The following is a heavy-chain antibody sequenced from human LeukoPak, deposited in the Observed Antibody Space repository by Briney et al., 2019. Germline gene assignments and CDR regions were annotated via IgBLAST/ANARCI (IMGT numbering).Heavy chain of an antibody. CDR1: GFTFSSYG. Sequence: GRSLRLSCAASGFTFSSYGMHWVRQAPGKGLEWVSAISGSGGSTYYADSVKGPFTISRDNSKNTLYLQMNSLRAEDTAVYYCAKDIKDTAMVYFDYWGQGTLVTVSS. D-gene: IGHD5-18*01. J-gene: IGHJ4*02. V-gene: IGHV3-23*01. CDR2: ISGSGGST. CDR3: AKDIKDTAMVYFDY.